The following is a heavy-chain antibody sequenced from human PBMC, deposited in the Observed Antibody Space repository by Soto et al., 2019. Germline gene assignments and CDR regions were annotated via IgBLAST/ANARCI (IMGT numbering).Heavy chain of an antibody. CDR1: GGSISSYY. CDR2: IYYSGST. D-gene: IGHD2-21*02. CDR3: ARGDSAAAWYFDL. J-gene: IGHJ2*01. Sequence: QVQLQESGPGLVKPSETLSLTCTVSGGSISSYYWNWIRQPPGKGLEWIGYIYYSGSTNYNPSLKSRVTISVDTSKNQYSLKLTSVTAADTAVYYCARGDSAAAWYFDLWGRGTLVTVSS. V-gene: IGHV4-59*01.